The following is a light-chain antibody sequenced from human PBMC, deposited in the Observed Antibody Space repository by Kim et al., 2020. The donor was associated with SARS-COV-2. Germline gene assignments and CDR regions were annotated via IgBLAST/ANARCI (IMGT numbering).Light chain of an antibody. V-gene: IGLV2-14*03. J-gene: IGLJ3*02. Sequence: QSALTQPASVSGSSGQSITISCTGTSSDVGGYNYVSWYQQHPGKAPKLMIYDVSNRPSGVSNRFSDSKSGNTASLTISGLQAEDEADYYCSSYTSSSTLVFGGGTQLTVL. CDR2: DVS. CDR3: SSYTSSSTLV. CDR1: SSDVGGYNY.